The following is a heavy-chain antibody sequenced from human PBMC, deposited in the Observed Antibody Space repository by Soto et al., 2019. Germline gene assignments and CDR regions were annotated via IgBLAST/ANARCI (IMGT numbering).Heavy chain of an antibody. V-gene: IGHV4-34*01. D-gene: IGHD2-8*02. J-gene: IGHJ4*02. CDR1: GGSFSGYY. CDR3: ARDKITGLFDC. Sequence: SETLSLTCAVYGGSFSGYYWTWIRQPPGTGLEWIGEINHSGSTNYNPSLKSRVTISVDTSKNQFSLKLTSVTAADTAVYYCARDKITGLFDCCGQGTLVTVSS. CDR2: INHSGST.